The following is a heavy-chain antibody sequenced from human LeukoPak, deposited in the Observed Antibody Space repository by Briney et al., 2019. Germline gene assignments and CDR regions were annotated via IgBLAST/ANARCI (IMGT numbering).Heavy chain of an antibody. J-gene: IGHJ4*02. CDR2: IIPIFGTA. CDR1: GGTFSSYA. Sequence: SSEKVSCKASGGTFSSYAISWVRQAPGQGLEWMGRIIPIFGTANYAQKFQGRVTITTDESTSTAYMELSSLRSEDTAVYYCAREASSMIVVAYYFDYWGQGTLVTVSS. V-gene: IGHV1-69*05. CDR3: AREASSMIVVAYYFDY. D-gene: IGHD3-22*01.